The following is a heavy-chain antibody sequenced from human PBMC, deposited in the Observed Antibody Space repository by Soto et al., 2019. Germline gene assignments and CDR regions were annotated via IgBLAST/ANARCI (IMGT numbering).Heavy chain of an antibody. CDR1: GGSISSSSYY. Sequence: SETLSLTCTVSGGSISSSSYYWGWIRQPPGKGLEWIGSIYYSGSTYYNPSLKSRVTISVDTSKNQFSLKLSSVTAADTAVYYCARHLTGTTRRYYFDYWGQGTLVTVSS. CDR3: ARHLTGTTRRYYFDY. V-gene: IGHV4-39*01. J-gene: IGHJ4*02. D-gene: IGHD1-7*01. CDR2: IYYSGST.